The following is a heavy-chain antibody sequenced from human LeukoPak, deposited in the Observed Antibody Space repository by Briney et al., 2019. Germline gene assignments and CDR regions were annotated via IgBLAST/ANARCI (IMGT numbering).Heavy chain of an antibody. CDR2: INPNSGGT. CDR1: GYTFTSYD. D-gene: IGHD4-4*01. CDR3: ARADYSNTPFDY. Sequence: ASVKVSCKASGYTFTSYDINWVRRAPGQGLEWMGWINPNSGGTNYAQKFQGRVTMTRDTSISTAYMELSRLRSDDTAVYYCARADYSNTPFDYWGQGTLVTVSS. J-gene: IGHJ4*02. V-gene: IGHV1-2*02.